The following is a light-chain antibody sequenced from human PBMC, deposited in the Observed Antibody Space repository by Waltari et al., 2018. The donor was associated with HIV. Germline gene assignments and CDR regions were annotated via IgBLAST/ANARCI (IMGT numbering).Light chain of an antibody. Sequence: QSVLTQPPSASGTPGQRVTISCSGISSNIGSNTVNCYQQLPGTAPKLLIYSNNQRPSGVPDRFSGSKSGTSASLAIRGLQSEDEADYYCAAWDDSHHVVFGGGTKLTVL. CDR3: AAWDDSHHVV. J-gene: IGLJ2*01. V-gene: IGLV1-44*01. CDR2: SNN. CDR1: SSNIGSNT.